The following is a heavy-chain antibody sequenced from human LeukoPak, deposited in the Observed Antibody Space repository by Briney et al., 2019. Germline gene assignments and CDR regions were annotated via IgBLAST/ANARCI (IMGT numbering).Heavy chain of an antibody. CDR1: GFTFSSYA. Sequence: PGGSLRLSCAASGFTFSSYAMHWVRQAPGKGLEWVAVISYDGSNKYYADSVKGRFTISRDNSKNTLYLQMNNLRAEDTAVYYCARGADLYYYGSGSFGNMDVWGKGTTVTVSS. D-gene: IGHD3-10*01. CDR2: ISYDGSNK. J-gene: IGHJ6*03. CDR3: ARGADLYYYGSGSFGNMDV. V-gene: IGHV3-30-3*01.